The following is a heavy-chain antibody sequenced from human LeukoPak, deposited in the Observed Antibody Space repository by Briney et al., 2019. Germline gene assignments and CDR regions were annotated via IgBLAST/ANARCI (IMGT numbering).Heavy chain of an antibody. Sequence: ASVKVSCKASGYSFTSYHMHWVRQAPGQGLEWMGIINPSGGSTNYAQKFQGRVTMTRDTSTSTVYMELSSLRSEDTAVYYCARVLIDILTGNGGFDPWGQGTLVTVSS. CDR1: GYSFTSYH. V-gene: IGHV1-46*01. D-gene: IGHD3-9*01. CDR3: ARVLIDILTGNGGFDP. J-gene: IGHJ5*02. CDR2: INPSGGST.